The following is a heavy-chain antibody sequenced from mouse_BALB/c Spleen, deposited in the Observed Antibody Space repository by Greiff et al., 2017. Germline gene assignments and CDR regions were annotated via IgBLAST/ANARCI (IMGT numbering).Heavy chain of an antibody. CDR1: GYTFTSYW. J-gene: IGHJ2*01. Sequence: VQLQQSGAELVKPGASVKLSCKASGYTFTSYWMHWVKQRPGQGLEWIGEINPSNGRTNYNEKFKSKATLTVDKSSSTAYMQLSSLTSEDSAVYYCARSKLGLDYWGQGTTLTVSS. V-gene: IGHV1S81*02. CDR2: INPSNGRT. D-gene: IGHD4-1*01. CDR3: ARSKLGLDY.